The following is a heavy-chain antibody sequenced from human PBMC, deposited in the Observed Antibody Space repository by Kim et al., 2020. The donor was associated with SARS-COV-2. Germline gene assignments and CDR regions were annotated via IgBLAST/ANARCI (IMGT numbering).Heavy chain of an antibody. J-gene: IGHJ4*02. V-gene: IGHV3-49*03. CDR1: GFTFGDYA. Sequence: GGSLRLSCTASGFTFGDYAISWFRQAPGKGLEWVGFIRSKAYAGATEYAASVRGRFTISRDDSKTIAYLEMNSLKTEDTAVYYCSRGGGKWFFDFWGQGTLITVSS. CDR3: SRGGGKWFFDF. D-gene: IGHD1-26*01. CDR2: IRSKAYAGAT.